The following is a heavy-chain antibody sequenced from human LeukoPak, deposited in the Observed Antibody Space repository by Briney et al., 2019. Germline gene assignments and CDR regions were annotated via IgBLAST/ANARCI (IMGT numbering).Heavy chain of an antibody. D-gene: IGHD6-13*01. J-gene: IGHJ4*02. CDR2: MNPKSGKR. Sequence: ASVKVSCKASGYAFINYDINWVRQAPGQGLEWMGWMNPKSGKRDYAQKVQGRVTMTADTSTSTSHMELRSLRSDDTAVYYCAREHSSSWDQFDYWGQGTLVTVSS. CDR3: AREHSSSWDQFDY. CDR1: GYAFINYD. V-gene: IGHV1-18*01.